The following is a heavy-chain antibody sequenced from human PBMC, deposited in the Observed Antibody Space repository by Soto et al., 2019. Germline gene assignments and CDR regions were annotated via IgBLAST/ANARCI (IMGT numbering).Heavy chain of an antibody. Sequence: EVQLVESGGGLVQPGGSLRLSCAASGFTFSSYSMNWDRQAPGKGPEWVSFIRSDSSDVYYADSVRGRFTISRDDAKNSLYLQMNSLRDEDTAVYYCARVYYYDRSASAIFGYWGQGTLVTVSS. D-gene: IGHD3-22*01. CDR2: IRSDSSDV. J-gene: IGHJ4*02. CDR1: GFTFSSYS. V-gene: IGHV3-48*02. CDR3: ARVYYYDRSASAIFGY.